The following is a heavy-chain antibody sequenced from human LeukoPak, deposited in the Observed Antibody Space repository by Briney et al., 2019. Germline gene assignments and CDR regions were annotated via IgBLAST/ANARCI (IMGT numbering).Heavy chain of an antibody. Sequence: PGGSLRLSCAASGFTFSSYSMNWVRQAPGKGLEWVSSISSSSSYMYYADSVKGRFTISRDNAKNSLFLQMNSLRAEDTAVYYCARDTGWNHFDYWGQGTLVTVSS. CDR1: GFTFSSYS. CDR2: ISSSSSYM. J-gene: IGHJ4*02. D-gene: IGHD1-1*01. CDR3: ARDTGWNHFDY. V-gene: IGHV3-21*01.